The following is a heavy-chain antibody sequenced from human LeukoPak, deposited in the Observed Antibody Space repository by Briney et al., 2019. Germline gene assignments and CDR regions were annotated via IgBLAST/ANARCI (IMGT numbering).Heavy chain of an antibody. CDR3: SRLLPIQGGDV. Sequence: SETLSLTCAVYVRSFTGHYWSWFRQPPGKGLEWIGEINHSGGTNYNPSLKSRVTIPIDTSKNQFSLKLTSVTGAATAVYYCSRLLPIQGGDVWGQGTTVTASS. V-gene: IGHV4-34*01. D-gene: IGHD2-15*01. CDR1: VRSFTGHY. J-gene: IGHJ6*02. CDR2: INHSGGT.